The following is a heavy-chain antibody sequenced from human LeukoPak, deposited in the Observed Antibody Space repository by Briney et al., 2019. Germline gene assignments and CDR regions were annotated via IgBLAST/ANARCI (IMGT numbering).Heavy chain of an antibody. CDR1: GLTFGGYA. CDR3: AKTLDGFWPQFDF. CDR2: ISGSGGST. J-gene: IGHJ4*02. Sequence: PGGSLRLSCAASGLTFGGYAMSWVRQAPGKGLEGVSAISGSGGSTYYADSVKGRFTISRDNSKNTLYLQMNSLRAEDTAVYYCAKTLDGFWPQFDFWGQGTLLTVSS. D-gene: IGHD5-24*01. V-gene: IGHV3-23*01.